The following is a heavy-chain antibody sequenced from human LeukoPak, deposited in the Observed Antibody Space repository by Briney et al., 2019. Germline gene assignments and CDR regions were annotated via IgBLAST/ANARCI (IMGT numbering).Heavy chain of an antibody. CDR2: IRYDGSNK. D-gene: IGHD3-22*01. J-gene: IGHJ4*02. V-gene: IGHV3-30*02. CDR3: ARDFRAYDSSWYWEY. Sequence: TGGSLRLSCAASGFTFSSYGMHWVRQAPGKGLEWVAFIRYDGSNKNYADSVKGRFTISRDNSKNTLYLQMNSLRAEDTAVYYWARDFRAYDSSWYWEYWGQGTLVTVSS. CDR1: GFTFSSYG.